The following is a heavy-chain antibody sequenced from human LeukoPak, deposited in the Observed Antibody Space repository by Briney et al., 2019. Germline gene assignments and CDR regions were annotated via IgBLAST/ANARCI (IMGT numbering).Heavy chain of an antibody. CDR1: GYTFTSYG. CDR3: ARAGDGWFDP. CDR2: IIPIFGTA. V-gene: IGHV1-69*13. Sequence: ASVKVSCKASGYTFTSYGISWVRQAPGQGLEWMGGIIPIFGTANYAQKFQGRVTITADESTSTAYMELSSLRSEDTAVYYCARAGDGWFDPWGQGTLVTVSS. D-gene: IGHD3-16*01. J-gene: IGHJ5*02.